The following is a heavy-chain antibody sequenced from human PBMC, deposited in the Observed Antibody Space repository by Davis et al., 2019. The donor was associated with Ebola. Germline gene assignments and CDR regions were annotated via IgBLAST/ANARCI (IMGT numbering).Heavy chain of an antibody. CDR3: AHSDGRYKLDLNY. CDR1: GYSLPTSA. Sequence: AASVKVSCKPSGYSLPTSAINWVRQAPGQGLEWMGWINTNTGNPTYAQGFTGRFVFSLDTSVSTAYLQISSLKAEDTAVYYCAHSDGRYKLDLNYWGQGSLVTVSS. J-gene: IGHJ4*02. D-gene: IGHD1-7*01. CDR2: INTNTGNP. V-gene: IGHV7-4-1*02.